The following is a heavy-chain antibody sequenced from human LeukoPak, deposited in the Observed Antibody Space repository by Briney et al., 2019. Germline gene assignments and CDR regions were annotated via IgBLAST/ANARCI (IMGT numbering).Heavy chain of an antibody. CDR1: GFTFSSYW. Sequence: PGGSLRPSCAASGFTFSSYWMHWVRQAPGKGLVWVSRINSDGSSTSYADSVKGRFTISRDNAKNTLYLQMNSLRAEDTAVYYCARGRITMVRGVGEKKPTWFDPWGQGTLVTVSS. CDR2: INSDGSST. V-gene: IGHV3-74*01. D-gene: IGHD3-10*01. CDR3: ARGRITMVRGVGEKKPTWFDP. J-gene: IGHJ5*02.